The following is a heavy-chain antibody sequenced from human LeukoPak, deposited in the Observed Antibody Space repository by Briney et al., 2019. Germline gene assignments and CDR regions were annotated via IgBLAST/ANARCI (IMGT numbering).Heavy chain of an antibody. CDR3: AKDGGGELLFPVFDY. V-gene: IGHV3-9*01. CDR2: ISWNSGSI. J-gene: IGHJ4*02. D-gene: IGHD3-10*01. Sequence: GRSLRLSCAASGFTFDDYAMHWVRQAPGKRLQWASGISWNSGSIGYADSVKGRFTISRDNAKNSLYLQMNSLRAEDTALYYCAKDGGGELLFPVFDYWGQGTLVTVSS. CDR1: GFTFDDYA.